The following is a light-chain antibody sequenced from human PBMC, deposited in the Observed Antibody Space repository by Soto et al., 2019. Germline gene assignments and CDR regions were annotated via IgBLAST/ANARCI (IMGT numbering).Light chain of an antibody. CDR3: CAYSTSGTHV. V-gene: IGLV2-14*03. Sequence: QSALTQPASVSGSPGQSITFSCTGTSSDVGSYDYVSWHQQHPGKAPKLIIYDVNNRPSGVPSRFSGSKSDNTASLIISGLQTEDEADYYCCAYSTSGTHVFGTGTKVTVL. CDR1: SSDVGSYDY. CDR2: DVN. J-gene: IGLJ1*01.